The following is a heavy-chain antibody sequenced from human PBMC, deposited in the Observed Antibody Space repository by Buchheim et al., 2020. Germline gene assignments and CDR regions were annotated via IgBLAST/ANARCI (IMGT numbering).Heavy chain of an antibody. CDR1: GFTFSSYA. D-gene: IGHD2-2*01. CDR2: ISGSGGST. J-gene: IGHJ6*02. CDR3: AKDQYQLLSYYYYGMDV. V-gene: IGHV3-23*01. Sequence: EVQLLESGGGLVQPGGSLRLSCAASGFTFSSYAMSWVRQAPGKGLEWVSAISGSGGSTYYAESVKGRFTISRDNSKNTLYLQMNSLRAEDTAVYYCAKDQYQLLSYYYYGMDVWGQGTT.